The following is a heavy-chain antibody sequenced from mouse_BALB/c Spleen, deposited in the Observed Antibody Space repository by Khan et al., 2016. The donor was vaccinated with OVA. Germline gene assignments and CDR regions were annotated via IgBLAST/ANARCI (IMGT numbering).Heavy chain of an antibody. V-gene: IGHV1-4*01. J-gene: IGHJ3*01. CDR1: GYTFTTYT. CDR3: SREGAYYRSDGWFSY. CDR2: INPSNGYT. Sequence: QVQLQQSGAELARPGASVKMSCKASGYTFTTYTMHWVKQRPGQGLEWIGYINPSNGYTNYNQKFKEKSTLTADKSSSTAYMPLSSLTSDYSAVYYCSREGAYYRSDGWFSYWGQGTLVTVSA. D-gene: IGHD2-14*01.